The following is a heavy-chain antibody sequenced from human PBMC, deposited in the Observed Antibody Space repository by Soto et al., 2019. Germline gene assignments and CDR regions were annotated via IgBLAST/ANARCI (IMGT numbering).Heavy chain of an antibody. CDR3: ASRKWELLPFGAFDI. Sequence: PGGSLRLSCAASGFTVSSNYMSWVRQAPGKGLEWVSVIYSGGSTYYADSVKGRLTISRDNSKNTLYPQMNSLRAEDTAVYYCASRKWELLPFGAFDIWGQGTMVTVSS. CDR1: GFTVSSNY. D-gene: IGHD1-26*01. V-gene: IGHV3-53*01. J-gene: IGHJ3*02. CDR2: IYSGGST.